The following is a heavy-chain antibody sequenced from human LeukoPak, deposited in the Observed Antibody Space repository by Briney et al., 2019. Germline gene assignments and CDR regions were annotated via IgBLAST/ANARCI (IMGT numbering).Heavy chain of an antibody. Sequence: GGSLSLSCAASGFTFSSYAMSWVRQAPGKGLQWVSTISGRSSTTHYADSVKGRFTISRDNSKNTLYLQMNSLRAEDTAVYYCLTVRKYLRVGWNSNFAYWGQGTLVSVSS. CDR2: ISGRSSTT. D-gene: IGHD1-7*01. CDR3: LTVRKYLRVGWNSNFAY. V-gene: IGHV3-23*01. CDR1: GFTFSSYA. J-gene: IGHJ4*02.